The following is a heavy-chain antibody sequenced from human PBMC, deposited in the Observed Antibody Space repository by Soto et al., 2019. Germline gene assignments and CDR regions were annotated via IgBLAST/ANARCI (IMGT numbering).Heavy chain of an antibody. D-gene: IGHD6-19*01. Sequence: QVQLQESGPGLVKPSETLSLTCSVSGGSINSYYWNWIRQPPGKGLEWIGYIHYSGSTTSNPSLKSRVTISADTSKNQFSLKLSSVTAADTAVYYCAREGYSSDWDRYHAMDVGGQGTTVTVSS. CDR3: AREGYSSDWDRYHAMDV. J-gene: IGHJ6*02. CDR2: IHYSGST. V-gene: IGHV4-59*01. CDR1: GGSINSYY.